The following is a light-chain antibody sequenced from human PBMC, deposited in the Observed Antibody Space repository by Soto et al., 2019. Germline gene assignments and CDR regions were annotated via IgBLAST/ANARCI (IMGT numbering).Light chain of an antibody. J-gene: IGLJ2*01. V-gene: IGLV4-60*02. CDR1: SGHSSYI. Sequence: QAVVTQSSSASVSLGSSVKLTCTLSSGHSSYIIAWHQQQPGKAPRYLMKLEGSGSYNKGSGVPDRFSGSSSGADRYLTISNLQFEDEADYYCETWDSTRVFGGGTKLTVL. CDR3: ETWDSTRV. CDR2: LEGSGSY.